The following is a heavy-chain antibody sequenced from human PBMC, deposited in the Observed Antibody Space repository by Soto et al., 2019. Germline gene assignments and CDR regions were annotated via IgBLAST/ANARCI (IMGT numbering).Heavy chain of an antibody. J-gene: IGHJ5*02. Sequence: PGGSLRLSCAASGFTFSSYAMSWVRQAPGQGLEWVSAISGSGGSTYYADSVKGRFTITRDNSKNTLYLQMNSLRAEDTAVYYCAKGGLSDWGYNWNYDWFDPWGQGTLVTVSS. V-gene: IGHV3-23*01. CDR1: GFTFSSYA. D-gene: IGHD1-7*01. CDR2: ISGSGGST. CDR3: AKGGLSDWGYNWNYDWFDP.